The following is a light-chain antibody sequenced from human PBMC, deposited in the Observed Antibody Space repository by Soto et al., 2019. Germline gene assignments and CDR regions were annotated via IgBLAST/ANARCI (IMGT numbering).Light chain of an antibody. V-gene: IGKV1-33*01. CDR1: QDISNN. J-gene: IGKJ2*01. Sequence: DIQMTQSPSSLSASVGDRVTITCQASQDISNNLHWYQVKPGKAPNLLIYDASNLETGVPSRFSGSGSGTDFTFTINSLEPEDVATYYCQQYDDLPRTFGQGTKLQVK. CDR3: QQYDDLPRT. CDR2: DAS.